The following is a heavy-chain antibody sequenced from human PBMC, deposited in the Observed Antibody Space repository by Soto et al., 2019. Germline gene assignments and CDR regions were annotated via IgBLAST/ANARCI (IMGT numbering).Heavy chain of an antibody. D-gene: IGHD3-22*01. CDR2: IYYSGST. CDR1: GGSISSGGYY. CDR3: ARGFYYDSSTGFDY. Sequence: NPSETLSLTCTVSGGSISSGGYYWSWIRQHPGKGLEWIGYIYYSGSTYYNPSLKSRVTISVDTSKNQFSLKLSSVTAADTAVYYCARGFYYDSSTGFDYWGQGTLVTVSS. J-gene: IGHJ4*02. V-gene: IGHV4-31*03.